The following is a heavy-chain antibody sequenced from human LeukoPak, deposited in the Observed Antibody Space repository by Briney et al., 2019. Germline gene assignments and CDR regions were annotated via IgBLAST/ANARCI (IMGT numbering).Heavy chain of an antibody. CDR3: ASEAYSSSWYQG. Sequence: GGSLRLSCAASGFTFSSYSMNWVRQAPGKGLEWVSSISSSSSYIYYADSVKGRFTISRGNAKNSLYLQMNSLRAEDTAVYYCASEAYSSSWYQGWGQGTLVTVS. CDR1: GFTFSSYS. D-gene: IGHD6-13*01. CDR2: ISSSSSYI. J-gene: IGHJ4*02. V-gene: IGHV3-21*01.